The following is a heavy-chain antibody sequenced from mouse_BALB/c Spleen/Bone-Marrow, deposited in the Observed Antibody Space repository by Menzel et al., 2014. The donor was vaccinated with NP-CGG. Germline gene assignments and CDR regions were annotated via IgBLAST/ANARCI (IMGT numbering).Heavy chain of an antibody. CDR2: IGTGGGT. J-gene: IGHJ1*01. Sequence: VKLVESGPGLVAPSQSLSITCTVSGFSLKNYGVHWVRQPPEKGLEWLGVIGTGGGTNYNSALMSRLSISIDNSKSQVFLKMNSLQTDDTAMYYCARDWAYGNWYFDVWGAGTPVTVSS. CDR1: GFSLKNYG. V-gene: IGHV2-9*02. D-gene: IGHD2-1*01. CDR3: ARDWAYGNWYFDV.